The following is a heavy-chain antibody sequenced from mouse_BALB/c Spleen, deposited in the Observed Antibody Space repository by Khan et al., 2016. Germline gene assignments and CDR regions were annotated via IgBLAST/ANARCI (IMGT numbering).Heavy chain of an antibody. CDR2: IDPANGNT. V-gene: IGHV14-3*02. D-gene: IGHD2-4*01. CDR1: GFNIKDTY. CDR3: SRSPYDYDVGFAY. Sequence: VQLQQSGAELVKPGASVKLSCTASGFNIKDTYMHWVKQRPEQGLEWIGRIDPANGNTKYDPNFQGKATLTADTSSNTAYLQISRLAFEDTDVYYCSRSPYDYDVGFAYWGQGTLVTVSA. J-gene: IGHJ3*01.